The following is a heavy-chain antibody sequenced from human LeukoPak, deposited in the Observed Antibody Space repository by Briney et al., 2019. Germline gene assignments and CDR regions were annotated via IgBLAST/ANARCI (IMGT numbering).Heavy chain of an antibody. J-gene: IGHJ4*02. V-gene: IGHV1-18*01. D-gene: IGHD3-3*01. CDR1: GYTFTSYG. Sequence: ASVKVSCKASGYTFTSYGISWVRQAPGQGLEWMGWISAYNGNTNYAQKLQGRVTMTTDTSTSTAYMELRSLRSDDTAVYYCASEGGFYYDFWSGYTYWGQGTLVTVSS. CDR3: ASEGGFYYDFWSGYTY. CDR2: ISAYNGNT.